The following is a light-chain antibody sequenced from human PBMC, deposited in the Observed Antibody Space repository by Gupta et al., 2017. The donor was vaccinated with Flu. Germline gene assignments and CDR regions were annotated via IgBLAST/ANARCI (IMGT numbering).Light chain of an antibody. CDR3: AAWDDSLNGLVV. V-gene: IGLV1-44*01. J-gene: IGLJ2*01. Sequence: QSVLTQPPSASGTPGQRVTISCSGRSSNIGSNTVNWYQQLPGTAPKLLIYSNNQRSSGVTDRCSGSKSGTSASLAISGLQAEDEADYYCAAWDDSLNGLVVFGGGTKLTVL. CDR2: SNN. CDR1: SSNIGSNT.